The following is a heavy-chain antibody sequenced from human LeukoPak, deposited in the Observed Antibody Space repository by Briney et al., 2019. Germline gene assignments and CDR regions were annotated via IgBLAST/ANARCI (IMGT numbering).Heavy chain of an antibody. V-gene: IGHV1-18*04. CDR1: GYIFTANF. D-gene: IGHD1-26*01. CDR2: ISAYNGNT. J-gene: IGHJ4*02. Sequence: ASVKVSCRTSGYIFTANFIHWVRQAPGQGLEWMGWISAYNGNTNYAQKFQGRVTLTTDTSTSTVYMELRSLTSDDTAVYYCARDLGFGSYSYWGQGTLVTVSS. CDR3: ARDLGFGSYSY.